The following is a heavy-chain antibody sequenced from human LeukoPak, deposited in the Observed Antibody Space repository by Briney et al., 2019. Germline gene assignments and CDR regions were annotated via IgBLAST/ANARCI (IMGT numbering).Heavy chain of an antibody. J-gene: IGHJ3*01. CDR3: ARDSQIRLLLNDYDVFDV. CDR2: MYDREKT. V-gene: IGHV4-31*03. D-gene: IGHD2-21*02. Sequence: SETLSLTCTVSGGSISFGGYYWSWIRQLPGKGLEWIGYMYDREKTDYNPSLRSRVIISLDASKNQFSLKLNSVTAADTAVYYCARDSQIRLLLNDYDVFDVWGQGTVVTVSS. CDR1: GGSISFGGYY.